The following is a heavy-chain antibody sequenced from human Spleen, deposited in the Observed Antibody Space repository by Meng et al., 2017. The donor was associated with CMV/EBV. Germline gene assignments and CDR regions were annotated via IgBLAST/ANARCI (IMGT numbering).Heavy chain of an antibody. V-gene: IGHV4-38-2*02. CDR1: GYSISSGYY. CDR2: IYQSGST. CDR3: ARARFDY. Sequence: SETLSLTCTVSGYSISSGYYWGWVRQPPGKGLEWIGSIYQSGSTYYNPSLKSRVTISVDTSKNQFSLKLSSVTAADTAVYYCARARFDYWGQGTLVTVSS. J-gene: IGHJ4*02.